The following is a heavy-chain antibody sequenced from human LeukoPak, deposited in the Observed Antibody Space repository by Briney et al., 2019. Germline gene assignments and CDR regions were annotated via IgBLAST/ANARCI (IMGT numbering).Heavy chain of an antibody. V-gene: IGHV4-61*02. D-gene: IGHD6-6*01. CDR2: IYTSGST. J-gene: IGHJ5*02. CDR1: GGSISSGSYY. CDR3: ARGGQQLVRGARKVNWFDP. Sequence: PSETLSLTCTVSGGSISSGSYYWSWIRQPAGKGLEWIGRIYTSGSTNYNPSLKSRVTISVDTSKNQFSLKLSSVTAADTAVYYCARGGQQLVRGARKVNWFDPWGQGTLVTVSS.